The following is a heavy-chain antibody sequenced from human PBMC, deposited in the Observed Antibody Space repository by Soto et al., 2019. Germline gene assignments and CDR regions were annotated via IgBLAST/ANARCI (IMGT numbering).Heavy chain of an antibody. CDR2: IYYSGST. V-gene: IGHV4-59*08. D-gene: IGHD3-3*01. J-gene: IGHJ2*01. CDR1: GGSISSYY. Sequence: QVQLQESGPGLVKPSETLSLTCTVSGGSISSYYWSWIRQPPGKGLEWIGYIYYSGSTNYNPSLKRRVTISVDTSKNQFSLKLSSVTAADTAVYYCARRVTIFGVVSEYWYFDLWGRGTLVTVSS. CDR3: ARRVTIFGVVSEYWYFDL.